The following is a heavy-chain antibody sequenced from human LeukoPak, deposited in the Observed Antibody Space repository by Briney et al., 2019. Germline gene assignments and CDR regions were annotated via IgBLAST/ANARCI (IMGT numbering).Heavy chain of an antibody. D-gene: IGHD3-10*01. CDR2: IYYSGNT. V-gene: IGHV4-59*01. Sequence: SETLSLTCTVSGVSITTYYWSWIRQPPGKGLEWIGFIYYSGNTNYNPSLKSRVTISVDTSESQFSLKLSSVTAADTAVYYCARSYGSGNYFDYWGQGILVTVSS. CDR1: GVSITTYY. CDR3: ARSYGSGNYFDY. J-gene: IGHJ4*02.